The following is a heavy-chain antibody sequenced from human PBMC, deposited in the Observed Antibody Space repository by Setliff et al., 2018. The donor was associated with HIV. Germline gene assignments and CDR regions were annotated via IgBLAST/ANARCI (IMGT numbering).Heavy chain of an antibody. D-gene: IGHD1-7*01. CDR2: ISAYNGNT. CDR3: ARVWEWNYDLGY. Sequence: ASVKASCKASGYTFTSYGISWVRQAPGQGLEWMGWISAYNGNTNYAQKLQGRVTMTRDTSTSTAYMELRSLRSDDTAVYYCARVWEWNYDLGYWGQGTLVTVSS. J-gene: IGHJ4*02. V-gene: IGHV1-18*01. CDR1: GYTFTSYG.